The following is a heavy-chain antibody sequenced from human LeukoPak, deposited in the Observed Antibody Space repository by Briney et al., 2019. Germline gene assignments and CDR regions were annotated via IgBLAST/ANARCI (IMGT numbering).Heavy chain of an antibody. J-gene: IGHJ4*02. D-gene: IGHD3-16*01. Sequence: NASETLSLTCTVSGVSITTHYWSWIRQPPGKALEWLGYISYSGSTNYIPSLMSRVTISMDTSKNQFSLKLNSVTAADTAVYYCARGERPGCDFWGLGTLVTVSS. CDR2: ISYSGST. V-gene: IGHV4-59*11. CDR3: ARGERPGCDF. CDR1: GVSITTHY.